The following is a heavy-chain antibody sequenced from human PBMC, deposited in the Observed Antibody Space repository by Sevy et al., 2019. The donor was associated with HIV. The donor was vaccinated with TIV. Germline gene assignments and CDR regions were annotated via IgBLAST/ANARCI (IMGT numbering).Heavy chain of an antibody. V-gene: IGHV4-59*08. J-gene: IGHJ3*02. CDR2: VYYTGGT. Sequence: SETLSLTCTVSGGSINSDHWNWIRQPPGKGLEWIGYVYYTGGTNYNPSLKNRVTISVDRTKNQFSLKLTSVIAADTAVYNCARRNDFDIWGQGTMVTVSS. CDR3: ARRNDFDI. CDR1: GGSINSDH.